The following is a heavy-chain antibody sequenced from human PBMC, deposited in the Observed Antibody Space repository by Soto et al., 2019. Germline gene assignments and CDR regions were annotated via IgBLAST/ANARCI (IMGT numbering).Heavy chain of an antibody. V-gene: IGHV1-24*01. D-gene: IGHD2-2*01. Sequence: QVQLVQSGAEVKKPGASVKVSCKVSGYTLTELSMHWVRQAPGKGLEWMGGFDPEDGETNYAQKFQGRVTMTEDTSTDTAYMELSSLRSEDTAVYYCATPSCSSTSCYGGLDAFDIWGQGTMVTVSS. CDR1: GYTLTELS. CDR3: ATPSCSSTSCYGGLDAFDI. J-gene: IGHJ3*02. CDR2: FDPEDGET.